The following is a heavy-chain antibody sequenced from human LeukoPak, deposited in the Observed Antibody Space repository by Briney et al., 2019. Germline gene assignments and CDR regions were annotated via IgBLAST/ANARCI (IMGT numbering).Heavy chain of an antibody. V-gene: IGHV3-23*01. CDR3: AKYYYRSWDAFDI. D-gene: IGHD1-26*01. Sequence: GGSLRLSCAASGFTFSSYAMSWVRQAPGNGLEWVSAISGSGGSTYYADSVKGRFTISRDNSKNTLYLQMNSLRAEDTAVYYCAKYYYRSWDAFDIWGRRTMVTVSS. J-gene: IGHJ3*02. CDR1: GFTFSSYA. CDR2: ISGSGGST.